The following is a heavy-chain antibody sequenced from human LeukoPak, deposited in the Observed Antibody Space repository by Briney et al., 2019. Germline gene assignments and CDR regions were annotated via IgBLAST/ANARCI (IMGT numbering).Heavy chain of an antibody. V-gene: IGHV1-18*01. CDR1: GYTFTTYG. CDR2: ICGYDGNT. D-gene: IGHD4-17*01. Sequence: ASVKVSCTASGYTFTTYGVSWVRQAPGQGLEWMGWICGYDGNTNYAQKLWGRVTMTTDTSTGTAYMGLRSLRSDDTALYYCARTVTTSSYYFDYWGQGTLVTVSS. J-gene: IGHJ4*02. CDR3: ARTVTTSSYYFDY.